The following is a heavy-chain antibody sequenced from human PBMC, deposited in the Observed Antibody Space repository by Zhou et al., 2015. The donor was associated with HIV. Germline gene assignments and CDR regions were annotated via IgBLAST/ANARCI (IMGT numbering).Heavy chain of an antibody. D-gene: IGHD3-16*01. CDR3: AKGGGLVGYAFDI. CDR2: TSRSGEVT. V-gene: IGHV3-23*01. Sequence: EVQLLESGGDLVQPGGSLRLSCAASGFTFSTHDMIWVRQAPGKGLEWISETSRSGEVTYYASSVRDRFTVSRDNSKNTLYLQMNSLRAEDTAVYYCAKGGGLVGYAFDIWGQGTMVTVSS. J-gene: IGHJ3*02. CDR1: GFTFSTHD.